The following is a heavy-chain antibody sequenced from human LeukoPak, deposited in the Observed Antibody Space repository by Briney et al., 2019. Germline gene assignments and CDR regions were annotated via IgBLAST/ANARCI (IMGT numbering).Heavy chain of an antibody. Sequence: PGGSLRLSRAASGFTFSDYYMSWIRQAPGKGLEWVANIKEDESEENYADSVKGRFTISRDNAKNSLYLQMNSLRVEDTAVYYCAKYRLIWLPAPVFDSWGQGNVVTVSS. CDR2: IKEDESEE. CDR3: AKYRLIWLPAPVFDS. J-gene: IGHJ4*02. V-gene: IGHV3-7*01. D-gene: IGHD5-24*01. CDR1: GFTFSDYY.